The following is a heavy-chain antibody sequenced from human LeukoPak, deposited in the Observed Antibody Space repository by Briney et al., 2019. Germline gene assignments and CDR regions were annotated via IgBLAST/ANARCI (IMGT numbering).Heavy chain of an antibody. D-gene: IGHD2-2*01. CDR1: GFTLSSYA. CDR3: AKDSVGYCSSTSCLNFDY. V-gene: IGHV3-23*01. Sequence: GGSLRLSCAASGFTLSSYAMSWVRQAPGKGLEWVSAISGSGGSTYYADSVKGRFTISRDNSKNTLYLQMNSLRAEDTAVYYCAKDSVGYCSSTSCLNFDYWGQGTLVTVSS. CDR2: ISGSGGST. J-gene: IGHJ4*02.